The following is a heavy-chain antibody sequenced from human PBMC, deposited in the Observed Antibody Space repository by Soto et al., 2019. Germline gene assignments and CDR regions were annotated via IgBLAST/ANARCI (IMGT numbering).Heavy chain of an antibody. CDR3: ARGRTVRNYADDSSDYFYFFDY. CDR2: VYYTGST. CDR1: GDSISTFY. D-gene: IGHD3-22*01. J-gene: IGHJ4*02. Sequence: SETLSLTCTVSGDSISTFYWGWMRQSPGKELEWIGYVYYTGSTNYNPSLKSRVTISVDRSKNQFSLKLTSANAADTTVYYCARGRTVRNYADDSSDYFYFFDYWGQGTQVTVSS. V-gene: IGHV4-59*01.